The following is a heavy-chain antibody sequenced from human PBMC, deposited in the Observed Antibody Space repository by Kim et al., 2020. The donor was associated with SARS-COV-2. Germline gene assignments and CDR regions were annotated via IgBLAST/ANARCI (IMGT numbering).Heavy chain of an antibody. CDR1: GFTFSNYP. V-gene: IGHV3-64D*09. D-gene: IGHD3-10*01. CDR2: VSPNGDST. Sequence: GGSLRLSCSASGFTFSNYPMNWVRQAPGKGLEYISAVSPNGDSTHYADSLRGRVTVSRDNSKDTLYLQMFTLRPEDTAVYYCVKDHKRYGPGSYSPVYVMDLWGQGPTVPLS. CDR3: VKDHKRYGPGSYSPVYVMDL. J-gene: IGHJ6*02.